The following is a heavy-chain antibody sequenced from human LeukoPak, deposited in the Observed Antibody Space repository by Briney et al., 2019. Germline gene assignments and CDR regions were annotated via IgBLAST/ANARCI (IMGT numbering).Heavy chain of an antibody. CDR1: GGSISSYY. D-gene: IGHD1-1*01. CDR3: ARVDWNDPLGAFDI. J-gene: IGHJ3*02. V-gene: IGHV4-59*01. Sequence: SETLSLTCTVSGGSISSYYWSWIRQPPGKGLEWIGYIYYSGSTNYNPSLKSRVTISVDTSKNQFSLKLSSVTAADTAVYYCARVDWNDPLGAFDIWGQGTMVTVS. CDR2: IYYSGST.